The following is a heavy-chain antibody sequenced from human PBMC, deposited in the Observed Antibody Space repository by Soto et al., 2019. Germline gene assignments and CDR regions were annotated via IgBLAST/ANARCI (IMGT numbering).Heavy chain of an antibody. CDR2: IYYSGSI. CDR3: AGTVMTTWVFDY. V-gene: IGHV4-59*01. J-gene: IGHJ4*02. D-gene: IGHD4-4*01. Sequence: SETLSLSCTVSGGSIRNFYGSWIRQPPGKGLEWIGYIYYSGSINYNPYLKSRVTMSVGTSKNQFSLKLSSVTAADTAVYYCAGTVMTTWVFDYGGQGTLVTVSS. CDR1: GGSIRNFY.